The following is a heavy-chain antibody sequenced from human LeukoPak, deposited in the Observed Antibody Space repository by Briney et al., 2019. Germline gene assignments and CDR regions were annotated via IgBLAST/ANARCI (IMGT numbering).Heavy chain of an antibody. D-gene: IGHD3-10*01. J-gene: IGHJ4*02. Sequence: GASVKVSCKASGYTFTGYYMHWVRQAPGQGLEWMGWINPNSGGTNYAQKFQGRVTMTRDTSISTAYMELSRLRSDDTAVYYCAREDYYYGSGFYFDYWGQGTLVTVSS. CDR2: INPNSGGT. CDR3: AREDYYYGSGFYFDY. V-gene: IGHV1-2*02. CDR1: GYTFTGYY.